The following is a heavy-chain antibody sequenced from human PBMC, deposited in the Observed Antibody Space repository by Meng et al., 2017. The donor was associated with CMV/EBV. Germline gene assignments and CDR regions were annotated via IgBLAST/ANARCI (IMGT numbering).Heavy chain of an antibody. CDR2: ISSSGSTI. CDR3: ARENYCSSTSCPDYYYGMDV. V-gene: IGHV3-11*04. J-gene: IGHJ6*02. D-gene: IGHD2-2*01. CDR1: GFTVSSNY. Sequence: GESLKISCAASGFTVSSNYMSWVRQAPGKGLEWVSYISSSGSTIYYADSVKGRFTISRDNAKNSLYLQMNSLRAEDTAVYYCARENYCSSTSCPDYYYGMDVWGQGTTVTVSS.